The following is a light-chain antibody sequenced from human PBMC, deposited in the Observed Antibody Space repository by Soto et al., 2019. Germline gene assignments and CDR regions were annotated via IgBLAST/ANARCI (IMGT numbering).Light chain of an antibody. CDR2: RDS. CDR3: QVWDYSTVV. V-gene: IGLV3-9*01. CDR1: NIGGKN. J-gene: IGLJ2*01. Sequence: SYELTQPLSVSVALGRTARITCGGNNIGGKNVHWYQQKPGQAPVVVIYRDSNRPSGIPERFSGSNSGNTATLTISRAQAGDEADYYCQVWDYSTVVFGGGTKLTVL.